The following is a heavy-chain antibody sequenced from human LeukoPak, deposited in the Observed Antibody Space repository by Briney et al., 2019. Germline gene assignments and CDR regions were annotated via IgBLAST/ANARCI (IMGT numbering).Heavy chain of an antibody. CDR3: AKDYGSGSANWFDP. CDR2: ISWNSGSI. J-gene: IGHJ5*02. D-gene: IGHD3-10*01. Sequence: TGGSLRLSCAASGFTFDDYAMHWVRQSPGKGLEWVSGISWNSGSIGYADSVKGRFTISRDNAKNSLYLQMNSLRAEDTALYYCAKDYGSGSANWFDPWGQGTLVTVSS. CDR1: GFTFDDYA. V-gene: IGHV3-9*01.